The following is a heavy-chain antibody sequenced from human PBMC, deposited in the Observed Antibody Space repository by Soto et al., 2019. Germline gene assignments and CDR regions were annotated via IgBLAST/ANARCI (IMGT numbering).Heavy chain of an antibody. J-gene: IGHJ4*02. D-gene: IGHD1-26*01. CDR1: GFTFSSYA. CDR3: ARGCGVGGHFDY. CDR2: VSIGGST. V-gene: IGHV3-23*01. Sequence: PGGSLRLSCAASGFTFSSYAMGWVRQGPGKGLEWVAVVSIGGSTHYADSVRGRFTISRDNSKNTLSLQVNSLTAEDTAVYFCARGCGVGGHFDYWGQGALVPVSP.